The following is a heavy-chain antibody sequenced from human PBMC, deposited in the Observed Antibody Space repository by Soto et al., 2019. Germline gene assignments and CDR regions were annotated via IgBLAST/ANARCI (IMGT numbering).Heavy chain of an antibody. D-gene: IGHD2-21*01. Sequence: SLRLACASSVFTFNKYGIHCVRHSPGKWLEWVAVIWHDGSEKYYADSVKDRFTISRDNSKKMVYLQMKSLRVDDTATYYCAKDGDRTHGSDGNCAFFAPCGQGALVTVS. J-gene: IGHJ5*02. V-gene: IGHV3-33*06. CDR2: IWHDGSEK. CDR1: VFTFNKYG. CDR3: AKDGDRTHGSDGNCAFFAP.